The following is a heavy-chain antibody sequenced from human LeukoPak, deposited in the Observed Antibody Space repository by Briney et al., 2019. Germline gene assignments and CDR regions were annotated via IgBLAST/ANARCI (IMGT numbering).Heavy chain of an antibody. D-gene: IGHD3-9*01. J-gene: IGHJ4*02. CDR3: AKGPLRYFDWLLDY. CDR2: ISYDGSNK. Sequence: TGGSLRLSCAASGFTFSSYAMHWVRQAPGKGLEWVAVISYDGSNKYYADSVKGRFTISRDNSKNTLYLQMNSLRAEDTAVYYCAKGPLRYFDWLLDYWGQGTLVTVSS. CDR1: GFTFSSYA. V-gene: IGHV3-30*04.